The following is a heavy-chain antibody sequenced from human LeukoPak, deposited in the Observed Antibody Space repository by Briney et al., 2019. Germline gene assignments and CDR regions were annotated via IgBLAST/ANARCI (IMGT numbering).Heavy chain of an antibody. CDR2: IYYSGST. Sequence: SETLSLTCTVSGGSISSGGYYWTWIRQHPEKGLEWIGYIYYSGSTYYNPSLKSRVTISVDTSKNQFSLKLSSVTAADTAVYYCASTASWGLFDSWGQGTLVTVSS. CDR3: ASTASWGLFDS. J-gene: IGHJ5*01. V-gene: IGHV4-31*03. D-gene: IGHD3-16*01. CDR1: GGSISSGGYY.